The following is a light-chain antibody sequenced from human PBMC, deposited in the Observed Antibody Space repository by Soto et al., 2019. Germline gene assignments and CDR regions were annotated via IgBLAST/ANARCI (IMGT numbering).Light chain of an antibody. CDR3: QQSPI. CDR1: QTISSW. J-gene: IGKJ5*01. CDR2: AAS. Sequence: DIQVTQSPNTLFVSLGERGTITCRASQTISSWLAWYQQKPGKAPKLLIYAASTLQSGVPSRFSGSGSGTEFTLTISSLQPEDFATYDCQQSPIFGQGTRLEIK. V-gene: IGKV1-5*01.